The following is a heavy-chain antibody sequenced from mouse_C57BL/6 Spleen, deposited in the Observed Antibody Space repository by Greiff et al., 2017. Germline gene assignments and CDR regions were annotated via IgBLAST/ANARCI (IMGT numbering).Heavy chain of an antibody. CDR1: GFTFSSYA. J-gene: IGHJ3*01. CDR3: TRDQGYGSSSWFAY. CDR2: ISSGGDYI. D-gene: IGHD1-1*01. V-gene: IGHV5-9-1*02. Sequence: EVQLQESGEGLVKPGGSLKLSCAASGFTFSSYAMSWVRQTPEKRLEWVAYISSGGDYIYYADTVKGRFTISRDNARNTLYLQMSSLKSEDTAMYYCTRDQGYGSSSWFAYWGQGTLVTVSA.